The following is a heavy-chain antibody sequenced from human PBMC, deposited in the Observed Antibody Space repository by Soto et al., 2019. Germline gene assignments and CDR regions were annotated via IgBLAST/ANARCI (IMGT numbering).Heavy chain of an antibody. D-gene: IGHD3-10*01. Sequence: EVQLVESGGGLVQPGGSLSLSCAASGFTFSNYWMTWVRQAPGKALEWVANIKQDGSEKYYVDSVKGRSTISRDNAKNSVYLHMDSLRVEDTAVYYCARVEGGYYGSGSYGFDYWGQGSLVTVSS. CDR2: IKQDGSEK. CDR1: GFTFSNYW. V-gene: IGHV3-7*01. J-gene: IGHJ4*02. CDR3: ARVEGGYYGSGSYGFDY.